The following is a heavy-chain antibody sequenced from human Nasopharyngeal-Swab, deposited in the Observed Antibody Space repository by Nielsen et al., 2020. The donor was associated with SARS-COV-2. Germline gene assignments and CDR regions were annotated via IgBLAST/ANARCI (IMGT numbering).Heavy chain of an antibody. J-gene: IGHJ4*02. CDR3: ARDGQGAVDLDY. CDR1: GFTLSEYW. V-gene: IGHV3-74*01. Sequence: LTCAASGFTLSEYWVHWVRQAPGKGLVWVSHVKNDGTTTTYADAVKGRFTMSRDDAKNTLYLQMNSLRTEDTAVYYCARDGQGAVDLDYWGQGSLVTVSS. D-gene: IGHD6-19*01. CDR2: VKNDGTTT.